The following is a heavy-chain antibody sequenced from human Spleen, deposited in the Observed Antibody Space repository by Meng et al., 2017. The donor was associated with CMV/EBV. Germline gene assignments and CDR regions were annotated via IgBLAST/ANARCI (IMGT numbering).Heavy chain of an antibody. V-gene: IGHV3-21*01. CDR2: ITSRSSNT. CDR3: ARDLIRGVVGARPRGPGDL. Sequence: GGSLRLSCAASGFAFNTYSMNWVRQAPGKGLEWVSSITSRSSNTYYSDSVKGRFTISRDNAKNSLYLQMNSLRDEDTAVYYCARDLIRGVVGARPRGPGDLWGHGTLVTVSS. J-gene: IGHJ4*01. D-gene: IGHD1-26*01. CDR1: GFAFNTYS.